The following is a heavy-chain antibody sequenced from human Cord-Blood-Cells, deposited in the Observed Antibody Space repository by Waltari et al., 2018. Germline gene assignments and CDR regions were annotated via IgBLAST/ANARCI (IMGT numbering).Heavy chain of an antibody. Sequence: QMQLVQSGPEVKKPGTSVKVSCKASGFTFTSSAVQWVRQARGQRLEWIGWIVVVSGNTNYAQKFQERVTITRDMSTSTAYMELSGLRSEDTAVYYCAASYYDFWSGYGNWFDPWGQGTLVTVSS. V-gene: IGHV1-58*01. J-gene: IGHJ5*02. D-gene: IGHD3-3*01. CDR1: GFTFTSSA. CDR2: IVVVSGNT. CDR3: AASYYDFWSGYGNWFDP.